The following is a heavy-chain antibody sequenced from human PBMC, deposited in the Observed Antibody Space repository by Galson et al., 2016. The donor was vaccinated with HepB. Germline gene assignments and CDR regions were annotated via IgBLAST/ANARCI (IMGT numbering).Heavy chain of an antibody. V-gene: IGHV4-59*12. CDR2: IYYSGDT. J-gene: IGHJ3*02. Sequence: SETLSLTCTVSGGTISSYFWSWLRQPLGKGLEWIAYIYYSGDTNYNPSLKSRVTISGDTSKNQFSLKLTSVTAADTAVYYCARDAPLKISGWYLGAGAGSFDIWGQGTMFTVSS. D-gene: IGHD6-19*01. CDR1: GGTISSYF. CDR3: ARDAPLKISGWYLGAGAGSFDI.